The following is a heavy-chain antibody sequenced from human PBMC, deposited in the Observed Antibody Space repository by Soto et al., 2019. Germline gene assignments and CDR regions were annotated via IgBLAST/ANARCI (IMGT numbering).Heavy chain of an antibody. CDR2: IDPSESYT. V-gene: IGHV5-10-1*01. J-gene: IGHJ6*02. D-gene: IGHD6-6*01. CDR3: ARRSGYSSSSRNYGMDV. Sequence: GESQKISCKGSGYSFTSYWIRWVRQMPGKGLEWMGRIDPSESYTNYSPSFQGHVTISADKSISTAYLQWSSLKASDTAMYYCARRSGYSSSSRNYGMDVWGQGTMVTVSS. CDR1: GYSFTSYW.